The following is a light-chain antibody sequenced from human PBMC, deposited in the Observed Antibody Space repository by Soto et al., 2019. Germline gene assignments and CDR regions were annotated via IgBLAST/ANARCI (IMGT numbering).Light chain of an antibody. V-gene: IGKV3-20*01. J-gene: IGKJ4*01. Sequence: EIVLTQSPGTLSLSPGERATLACRASHSVTSRYLAWYQQKPGLAPRLLIYGASRRATGIPDRFSGSGSGTEFTLTISRLEPEDFAVYYCQQFSSYPLTFGGGTKVDI. CDR2: GAS. CDR3: QQFSSYPLT. CDR1: HSVTSRY.